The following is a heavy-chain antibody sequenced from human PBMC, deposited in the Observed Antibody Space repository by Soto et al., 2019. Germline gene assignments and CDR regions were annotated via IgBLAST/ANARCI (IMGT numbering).Heavy chain of an antibody. Sequence: QVQLQESGPGLVKPSETLSLTCTVSGGSVSSGSYYWSWIRQPPGKGLEWIGYIYYSGSTNYNPSLKSRVTIPVDTSKNQFSLKLSSVTAADTAVYYCARGSTIFGVVVSFDPWGQGTLVTVSS. J-gene: IGHJ5*02. D-gene: IGHD3-3*01. CDR1: GGSVSSGSYY. V-gene: IGHV4-61*01. CDR3: ARGSTIFGVVVSFDP. CDR2: IYYSGST.